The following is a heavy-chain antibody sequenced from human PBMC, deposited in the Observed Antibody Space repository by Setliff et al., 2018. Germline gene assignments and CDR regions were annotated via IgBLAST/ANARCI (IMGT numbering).Heavy chain of an antibody. CDR3: ARDRPMVVVADNLALFDY. J-gene: IGHJ4*02. CDR2: ISAYNGFI. CDR1: GYSFPSYG. V-gene: IGHV1-18*01. D-gene: IGHD2-15*01. Sequence: ASVKVSCKVSGYSFPSYGISWVRQAPGQGLEWMGWISAYNGFIIYAQMFQGRVIMTTDTSTSTAYMELSSLRSDDTAVYYCARDRPMVVVADNLALFDYWGQGTLVTSPQ.